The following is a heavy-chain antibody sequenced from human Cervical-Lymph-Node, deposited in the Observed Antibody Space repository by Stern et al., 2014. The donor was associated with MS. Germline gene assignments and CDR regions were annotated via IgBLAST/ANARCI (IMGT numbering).Heavy chain of an antibody. V-gene: IGHV1-69*01. CDR1: GGTFSKFP. Sequence: VQLVQSGAEGPKPGSSVKASSKASGGTFSKFPSSWVRQAPGQGLEWMGGIFPVFGTPTYAQEFRGRVTITADVSTSTVYMELSSLRSDDTAVYYCALSSETSDRWYSLGYDLWGQGTLVTVSS. CDR2: IFPVFGTP. D-gene: IGHD6-13*01. J-gene: IGHJ5*02. CDR3: ALSSETSDRWYSLGYDL.